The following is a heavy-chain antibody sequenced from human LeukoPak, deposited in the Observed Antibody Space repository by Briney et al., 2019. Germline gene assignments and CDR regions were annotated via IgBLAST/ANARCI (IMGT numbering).Heavy chain of an antibody. Sequence: SSETLSLTCAVYGGSFSGYYWSWIRQPPGKGLEWIGKINHSGSTNYNPSLKSRVTISVDTSKNQFSLKLSSVTAADTAVYYCASRPLLRFLEWLPLWAFDIWGQGTMVTVSS. CDR2: INHSGST. V-gene: IGHV4-34*01. CDR3: ASRPLLRFLEWLPLWAFDI. D-gene: IGHD3-3*01. CDR1: GGSFSGYY. J-gene: IGHJ3*02.